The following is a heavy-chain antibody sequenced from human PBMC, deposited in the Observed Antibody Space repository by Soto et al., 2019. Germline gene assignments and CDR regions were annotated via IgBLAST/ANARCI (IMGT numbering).Heavy chain of an antibody. V-gene: IGHV4-39*01. CDR3: ARSDPPSSVFPPYYYYNGMDV. CDR2: IYYSGST. D-gene: IGHD3-22*01. CDR1: GVSIRSSSYY. J-gene: IGHJ6*02. Sequence: QLQLQESGPGLVTPSDTLSLTCTVSGVSIRSSSYYWGWIRQPPGKGLEWIGSIYYSGSTYYTPSLKCRVTRSLDSSKNQFSLELSSVDAADTAVYYCARSDPPSSVFPPYYYYNGMDVWGQGTTVIVSS.